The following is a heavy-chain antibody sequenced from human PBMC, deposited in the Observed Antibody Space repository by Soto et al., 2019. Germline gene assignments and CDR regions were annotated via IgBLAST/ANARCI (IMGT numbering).Heavy chain of an antibody. J-gene: IGHJ4*02. Sequence: GASVKVSCKASGGTFSSYAINWVRQATGQGLEWMGWMNPNSGNTGYAQKFQGRVTMTRNTSISTAYMELSSLRSEDTAVYYCATFLGIAVAGTGGFDYWGQGTLVTVS. V-gene: IGHV1-8*02. D-gene: IGHD6-19*01. CDR2: MNPNSGNT. CDR1: GGTFSSYA. CDR3: ATFLGIAVAGTGGFDY.